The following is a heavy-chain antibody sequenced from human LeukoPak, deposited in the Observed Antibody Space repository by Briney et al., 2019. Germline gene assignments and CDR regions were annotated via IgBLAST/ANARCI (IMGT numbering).Heavy chain of an antibody. D-gene: IGHD2-21*02. J-gene: IGHJ3*02. CDR2: ISYDGSNK. V-gene: IGHV3-30*18. Sequence: GRSLRLSCAASGFTFSSYGMHWVRQAPGKGLEWVAVISYDGSNKYYADSVKGRFTISRDNSKNTLYLQMNSLRAEDTAVYYCAKTHCGGDCYPDAFDIWGQGTMVTVSS. CDR3: AKTHCGGDCYPDAFDI. CDR1: GFTFSSYG.